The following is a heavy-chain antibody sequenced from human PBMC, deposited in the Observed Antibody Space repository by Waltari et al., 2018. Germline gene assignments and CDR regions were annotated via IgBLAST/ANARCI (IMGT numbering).Heavy chain of an antibody. Sequence: EVQLVESGGGLVKPGGSLRLSCAASGFSFSIYPMSWVRQAPGKGLEWVALISVNSEYIFYADSVRGRFTISRDNAKNSLYLQMNSLTAEDTAVYDCASLASIWGQGTLVTVSS. CDR2: ISVNSEYI. V-gene: IGHV3-21*02. CDR3: ASLASI. CDR1: GFSFSIYP. D-gene: IGHD3-3*02. J-gene: IGHJ4*02.